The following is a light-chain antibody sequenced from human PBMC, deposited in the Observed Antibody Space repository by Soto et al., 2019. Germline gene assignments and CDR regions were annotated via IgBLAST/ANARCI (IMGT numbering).Light chain of an antibody. CDR2: GAS. CDR1: QSVSSN. J-gene: IGKJ2*01. Sequence: EIVMTQSPATLSVSPGERATLSCRASQSVSSNLALYQQKPVQAPRLLIYGASTRATGIPARFSGSGSGTEFTLTISSLQSEDFAVYYCQQYNNWPPLMYTFGQGTKLEIK. V-gene: IGKV3-15*01. CDR3: QQYNNWPPLMYT.